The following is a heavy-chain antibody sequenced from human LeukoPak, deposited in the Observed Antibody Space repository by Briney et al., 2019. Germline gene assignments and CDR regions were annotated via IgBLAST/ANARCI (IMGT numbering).Heavy chain of an antibody. D-gene: IGHD3-9*01. CDR1: GFTFTSYG. Sequence: ASVKVSCKASGFTFTSYGISWVRQAPGQGLEWMGWISAYNGNTNYAQKLQGRVTMTADTSRSTAYMELRSLRSDDTAVYYCARDTRLVITDQVHAFDIWGQGTMVTVSS. J-gene: IGHJ3*02. CDR2: ISAYNGNT. CDR3: ARDTRLVITDQVHAFDI. V-gene: IGHV1-18*01.